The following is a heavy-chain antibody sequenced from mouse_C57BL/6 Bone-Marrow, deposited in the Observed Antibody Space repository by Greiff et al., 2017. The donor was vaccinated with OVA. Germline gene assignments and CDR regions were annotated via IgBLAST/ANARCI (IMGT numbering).Heavy chain of an antibody. CDR3: TREGYGNPPYWYFDV. CDR1: GYTFTSYW. Sequence: VQLQQSGTVLARPGASVKMSCKTSGYTFTSYWMHWVKQRPGQGLEWIGAISPGNSDTSYNQKFKGKAKLTAVTSASTAYMELSSLTNEDSAVYYCTREGYGNPPYWYFDVWGTGTTVTVSS. V-gene: IGHV1-5*01. CDR2: ISPGNSDT. D-gene: IGHD2-1*01. J-gene: IGHJ1*03.